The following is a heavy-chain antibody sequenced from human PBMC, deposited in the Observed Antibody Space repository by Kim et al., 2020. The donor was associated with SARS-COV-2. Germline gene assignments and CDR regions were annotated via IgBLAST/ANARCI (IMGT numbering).Heavy chain of an antibody. J-gene: IGHJ6*02. V-gene: IGHV3-49*04. CDR1: GFTFGDYA. CDR2: IRSKAYGGTT. D-gene: IGHD3-10*01. CDR3: TRGVVRGVIYYYYGMDV. Sequence: GGSLRLSCTASGFTFGDYAMSWVRQAPGKGLELVGFIRSKAYGGTTEYAASVKGRFTISRDDSKSIAYLQMNSLKTEDTAVYYCTRGVVRGVIYYYYGMDVWGQGTTVTVSS.